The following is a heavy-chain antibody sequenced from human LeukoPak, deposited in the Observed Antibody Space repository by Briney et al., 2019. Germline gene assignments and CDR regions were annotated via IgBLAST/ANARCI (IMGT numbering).Heavy chain of an antibody. Sequence: PSQTLSLTCTVSGGSINSGSYYWSWIRQPPGKGLEWVGYIYYSGSTNYNPSLKSRVTISVDTSKKQFSLKLSSVTAADTAVYYCARDNQVIGAFDIWGQGTMVTVSS. J-gene: IGHJ3*02. CDR2: IYYSGST. V-gene: IGHV4-61*01. CDR3: ARDNQVIGAFDI. CDR1: GGSINSGSYY. D-gene: IGHD3-16*02.